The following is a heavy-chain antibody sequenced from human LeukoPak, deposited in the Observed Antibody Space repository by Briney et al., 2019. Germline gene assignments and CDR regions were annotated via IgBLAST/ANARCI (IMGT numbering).Heavy chain of an antibody. Sequence: ASVKVSCKASGYTFTGYYMHWVRQAPGQGLEWMGRINPNSGGTNYALKFQGRVTMTRDTSISTAYMELSRLRSDDTAVYYCAREHDSSGSDAFDIWGQGTMVTVSS. CDR1: GYTFTGYY. V-gene: IGHV1-2*06. J-gene: IGHJ3*02. CDR3: AREHDSSGSDAFDI. D-gene: IGHD3-22*01. CDR2: INPNSGGT.